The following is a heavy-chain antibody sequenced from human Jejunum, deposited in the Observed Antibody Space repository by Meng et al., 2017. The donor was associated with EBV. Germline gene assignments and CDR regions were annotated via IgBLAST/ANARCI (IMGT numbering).Heavy chain of an antibody. CDR2: INTRTGNP. Sequence: QVQLVQSGSELKKPGASVKGSCKASGYTITSFSMNWLRQAPGQGLEWMGWINTRTGNPAYAQGFTGRFVFSLDTSVSTAYLQISSLKAEDTAVYYCVRDSSGYCSGDSCYVRFDPWGQGTLVTVSS. V-gene: IGHV7-4-1*02. CDR1: GYTITSFS. J-gene: IGHJ5*02. CDR3: VRDSSGYCSGDSCYVRFDP. D-gene: IGHD2-15*01.